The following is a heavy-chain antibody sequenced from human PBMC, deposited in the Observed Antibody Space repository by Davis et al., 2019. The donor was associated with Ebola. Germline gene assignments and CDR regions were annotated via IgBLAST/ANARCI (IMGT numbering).Heavy chain of an antibody. CDR1: GGSISSYY. V-gene: IGHV4-59*01. CDR3: ARGSLRRGYYFDY. D-gene: IGHD3-10*01. CDR2: IYYSGST. Sequence: PSETLSLTCTVSGGSISSYYWSWIRQPPGKGLEWIGYIYYSGSTNYNPSLKSRVTISVDTSKNQFSLKLSSVTAADTAVYYCARGSLRRGYYFDYWGQGTLVTVSS. J-gene: IGHJ4*02.